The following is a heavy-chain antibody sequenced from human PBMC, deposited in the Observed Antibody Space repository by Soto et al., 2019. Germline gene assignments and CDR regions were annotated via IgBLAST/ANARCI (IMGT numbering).Heavy chain of an antibody. CDR3: ARGPLRYFDWPSGYFDY. J-gene: IGHJ4*02. Sequence: ASVKVSCKASGGTFSSYAISWVRQAPGQGLEWMGGIIPIFGTANYAQKFQGRVTITADESTSTAYMELSSLRSEDTAVYYCARGPLRYFDWPSGYFDYWGQGTLVTVSS. V-gene: IGHV1-69*13. CDR2: IIPIFGTA. CDR1: GGTFSSYA. D-gene: IGHD3-9*01.